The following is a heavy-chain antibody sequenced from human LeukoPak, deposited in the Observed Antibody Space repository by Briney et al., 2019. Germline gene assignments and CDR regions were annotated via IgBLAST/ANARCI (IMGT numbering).Heavy chain of an antibody. CDR3: ARDRDWYSSSDCFDY. Sequence: PGGSLRLSCAASGFTFSSYWMSWVRQAPGKGLEWVANIKQDGSEKYYVDSVKGRFTISRDNAKNSLYLQMNSLRAEDTAVYYCARDRDWYSSSDCFDYWGQGTLVTVSS. V-gene: IGHV3-7*01. D-gene: IGHD6-6*01. CDR1: GFTFSSYW. CDR2: IKQDGSEK. J-gene: IGHJ4*02.